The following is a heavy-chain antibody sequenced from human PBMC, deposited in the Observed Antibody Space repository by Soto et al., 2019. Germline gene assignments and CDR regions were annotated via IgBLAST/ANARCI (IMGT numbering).Heavy chain of an antibody. Sequence: QVQLQESGPGLVKPSETLSLTCTVSGGSISSYYWSWIRQPPGKGLEWIGYIYYSGSTNYNPSLMSRVTISVDTSKNQSSLKLSSVTAADTAVYYCARGGTVTTGYWYFDLWGRGTLVTVSS. CDR2: IYYSGST. V-gene: IGHV4-59*01. J-gene: IGHJ2*01. CDR1: GGSISSYY. CDR3: ARGGTVTTGYWYFDL. D-gene: IGHD4-17*01.